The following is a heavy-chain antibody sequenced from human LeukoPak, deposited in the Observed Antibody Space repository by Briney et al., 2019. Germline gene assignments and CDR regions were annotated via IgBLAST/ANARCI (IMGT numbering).Heavy chain of an antibody. J-gene: IGHJ6*03. CDR3: ARIPKRPYCSGGSCYLYYMDV. D-gene: IGHD2-15*01. V-gene: IGHV1-69*13. CDR2: IIPIFGTA. CDR1: GYTFTSYG. Sequence: SVKVSCKASGYTFTSYGISWVRQAPGQGLEWMGGIIPIFGTANYAQKFQGRVTITADESTSTAYMELSSLRSEDTAVYYCARIPKRPYCSGGSCYLYYMDVWGKGTTVTISS.